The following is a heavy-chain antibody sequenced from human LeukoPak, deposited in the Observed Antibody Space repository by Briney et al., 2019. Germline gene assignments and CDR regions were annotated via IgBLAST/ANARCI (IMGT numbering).Heavy chain of an antibody. CDR2: INSDGSST. D-gene: IGHD3-22*01. CDR3: ARVMYYYDSSGYGDY. V-gene: IGHV3-74*01. CDR1: GFTFSSYW. J-gene: IGHJ4*02. Sequence: QSGGSLRLSCAASGFTFSSYWMHWVRQAPGEGLVWVSRINSDGSSTSYADSVKGRFTISRDNAKNTLYLQMNSLRAEDTAVYYCARVMYYYDSSGYGDYWGQGTLVTVSS.